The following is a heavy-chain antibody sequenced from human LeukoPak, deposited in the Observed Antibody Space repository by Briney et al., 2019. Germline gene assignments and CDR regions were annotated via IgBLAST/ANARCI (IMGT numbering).Heavy chain of an antibody. CDR1: GFRVSGDY. CDR3: ARANSYGSYYFEY. Sequence: PGGPLRLSCEPSGFRVSGDYVTWVRQPPGKGLEWISFTFAGGTTYYADSVKGRFTVSRDYSKNAVYLQMTTLRTEDTAVYFCARANSYGSYYFEYWGRGTLVAVSS. J-gene: IGHJ4*01. CDR2: TFAGGTT. V-gene: IGHV3-66*01. D-gene: IGHD3-10*01.